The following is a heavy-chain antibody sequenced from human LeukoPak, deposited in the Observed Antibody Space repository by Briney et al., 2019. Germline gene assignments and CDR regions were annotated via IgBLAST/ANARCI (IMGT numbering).Heavy chain of an antibody. Sequence: GGSLRLSCAASGFPFSSYAMRWVRLAPGKGVEGVSAISGSGGSTYYADSVKGRFTISRDNSKNTLYLQMNSLRAEDTAVYYCACAGIAAAVYCYGMDVWGQGTTVTVSS. CDR2: ISGSGGST. J-gene: IGHJ6*02. CDR3: ACAGIAAAVYCYGMDV. V-gene: IGHV3-23*01. D-gene: IGHD6-13*01. CDR1: GFPFSSYA.